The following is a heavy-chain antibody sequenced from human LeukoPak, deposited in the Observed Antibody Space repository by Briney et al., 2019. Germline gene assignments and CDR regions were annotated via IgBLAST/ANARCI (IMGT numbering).Heavy chain of an antibody. V-gene: IGHV4-59*11. Sequence: PSETLSLTCTVFGGSISSHYWSWIRQPPGKGLEWIGYIYYSGSTNYNPSLKSRVTISADTSKNQFSLKLSSVTAADTAVYYCARDIGTAYIAEAGWFDPWGQGTLVTVSS. D-gene: IGHD2-15*01. CDR2: IYYSGST. J-gene: IGHJ5*02. CDR3: ARDIGTAYIAEAGWFDP. CDR1: GGSISSHY.